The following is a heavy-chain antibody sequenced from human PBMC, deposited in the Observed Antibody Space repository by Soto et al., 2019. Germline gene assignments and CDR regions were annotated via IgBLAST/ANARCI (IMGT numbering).Heavy chain of an antibody. D-gene: IGHD6-6*01. CDR2: INHSGST. CDR3: ARGRIAARYYYYYGMDG. Sequence: PSETLSLTCAVYGGSFSGYYWSWIRQPPGKGLEWIGEINHSGSTNYNPSLKSRGTISVDTSKNQFSLKLSSVTAADTAVYYCARGRIAARYYYYYGMDGWGQGTTVTVSS. CDR1: GGSFSGYY. V-gene: IGHV4-34*01. J-gene: IGHJ6*02.